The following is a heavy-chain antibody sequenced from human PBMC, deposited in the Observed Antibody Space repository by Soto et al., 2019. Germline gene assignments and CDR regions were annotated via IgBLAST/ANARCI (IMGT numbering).Heavy chain of an antibody. CDR1: GYSVTRHW. V-gene: IGHV5-51*01. CDR3: ARTAAAGKYYYGMDV. J-gene: IGHJ6*02. Sequence: PGESLKISCKGSGYSVTRHWIAWVRQMPGKGLEWMGIIFPGDSDTRYSPSFQGQVTISADKSISTAYLQWSSLKASDTAMYYCARTAAAGKYYYGMDVWGQGTTVTVSS. D-gene: IGHD6-13*01. CDR2: IFPGDSDT.